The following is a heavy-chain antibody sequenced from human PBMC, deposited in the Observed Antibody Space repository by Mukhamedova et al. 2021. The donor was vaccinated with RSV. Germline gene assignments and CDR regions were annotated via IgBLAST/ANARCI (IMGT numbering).Heavy chain of an antibody. CDR2: ISSNAFST. Sequence: GKGLEYVSGISSNAFSTYYADSVRGRFTISRDNSKSTVYLQVSSLRPEDSAIYYCMNPRTTVTDTTGYWGQGTLVTVSS. D-gene: IGHD4-17*01. CDR3: MNPRTTVTDTTGY. V-gene: IGHV3-64D*06. J-gene: IGHJ4*02.